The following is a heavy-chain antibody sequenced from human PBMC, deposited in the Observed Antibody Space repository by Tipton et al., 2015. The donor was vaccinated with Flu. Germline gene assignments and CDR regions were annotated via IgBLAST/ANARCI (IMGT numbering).Heavy chain of an antibody. Sequence: SLRLSCAASGFTFSSYGMHWVRQAPGKGLEWVAVIWYDGSNKYYADSVKGRFTISRDNSKNTLYLQMNSLRAEDTAVYYCARDRAAGTPYYFDYWGQGTLVTVSS. D-gene: IGHD6-25*01. V-gene: IGHV3-33*01. CDR1: GFTFSSYG. CDR2: IWYDGSNK. CDR3: ARDRAAGTPYYFDY. J-gene: IGHJ4*02.